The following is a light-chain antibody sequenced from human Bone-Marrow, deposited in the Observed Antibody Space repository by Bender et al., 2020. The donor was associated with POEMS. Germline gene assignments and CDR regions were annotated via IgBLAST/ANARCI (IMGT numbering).Light chain of an antibody. V-gene: IGLV2-23*02. J-gene: IGLJ1*01. Sequence: QSALTQPASVSGSPGQSITISCTGTSSDVGGYNYVSWYQQHPGKAPKLMIYDVSNRPSGVSNRFSASKSANTASLTISGLQAEDEADYYCCSYAGSRIFVFGTGTKVTVL. CDR2: DVS. CDR3: CSYAGSRIFV. CDR1: SSDVGGYNY.